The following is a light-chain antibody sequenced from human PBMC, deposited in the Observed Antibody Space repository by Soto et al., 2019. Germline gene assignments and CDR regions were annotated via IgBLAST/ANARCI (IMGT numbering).Light chain of an antibody. V-gene: IGKV3-20*01. CDR2: GAS. CDR3: QEYGTLPYT. CDR1: QSVSSSY. Sequence: EIVLTQSPGTLSLSPGERATLSCRASQSVSSSYLAWYQQKPGQAPRLLIYGASSRATGIPDRFSGSGSGTDFTLTITRLDPEDFAVYYCQEYGTLPYTFGQGTKLEI. J-gene: IGKJ2*01.